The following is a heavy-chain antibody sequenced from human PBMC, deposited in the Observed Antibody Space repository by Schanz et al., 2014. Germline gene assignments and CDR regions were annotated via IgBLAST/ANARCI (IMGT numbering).Heavy chain of an antibody. CDR3: ARKVVATIGGYYDN. CDR1: GFTFSTSA. Sequence: EVKLLESGGTLVRPGGSLRLSCAASGFTFSTSAMSWVRQVPGKGLEWVSAILGLASTTYYADSVRGRFTISRDNAENTLFLQMNSLRAEDTAVYYCARKVVATIGGYYDNWGQGTLVIVSS. D-gene: IGHD5-12*01. CDR2: ILGLASTT. V-gene: IGHV3-23*01. J-gene: IGHJ4*02.